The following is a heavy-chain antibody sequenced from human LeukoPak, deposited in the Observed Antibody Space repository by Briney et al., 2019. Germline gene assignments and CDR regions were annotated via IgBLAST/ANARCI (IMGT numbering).Heavy chain of an antibody. V-gene: IGHV3-21*01. J-gene: IGHJ6*03. Sequence: GGSLRLSCAASGFTFSTYSMNWVRQAPGKGLEWVSSISSSSSYIYYADSVKGRFTISRDNAKNSLYLQMDSLRAEDTAVYYCASLPTAASYMDVWGKGTTVTVSS. D-gene: IGHD6-25*01. CDR2: ISSSSSYI. CDR3: ASLPTAASYMDV. CDR1: GFTFSTYS.